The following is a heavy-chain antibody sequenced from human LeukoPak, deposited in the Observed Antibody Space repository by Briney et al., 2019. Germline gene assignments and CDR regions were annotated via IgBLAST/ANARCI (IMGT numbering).Heavy chain of an antibody. V-gene: IGHV3-11*06. CDR3: ARGPRWNYGSGSYYYDY. Sequence: PGGSLRLSCAASGFTFSDYYMSWIRQAPGKGLEWVSYISSSSSYTNYADSVKGRFTISRDNAKNSLYLQMNSLRAEDTAVYYCARGPRWNYGSGSYYYDYWGQGTLVTVSS. J-gene: IGHJ4*02. CDR1: GFTFSDYY. CDR2: ISSSSSYT. D-gene: IGHD3-10*01.